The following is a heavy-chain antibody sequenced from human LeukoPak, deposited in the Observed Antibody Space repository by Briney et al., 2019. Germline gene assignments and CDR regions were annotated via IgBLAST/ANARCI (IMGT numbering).Heavy chain of an antibody. J-gene: IGHJ3*02. CDR2: IYPGDSDT. Sequence: GESLKISCKGSGYSFTSYWIGWVRQMPGKGLEWMGIIYPGDSDTRYSPSFQGQVTISADKSVSTAYLQWSSLKASDTAMCYCARLLEMATIDAFDIWGQGTMVTVSS. D-gene: IGHD5-24*01. CDR3: ARLLEMATIDAFDI. CDR1: GYSFTSYW. V-gene: IGHV5-51*01.